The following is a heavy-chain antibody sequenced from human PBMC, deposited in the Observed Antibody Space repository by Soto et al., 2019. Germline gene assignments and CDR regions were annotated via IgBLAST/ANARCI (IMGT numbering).Heavy chain of an antibody. CDR3: ARVTVTTLGYSDY. Sequence: SETLSLTCAVYGGTFSGYYWSWIRQPPGKGLEWIGEINHSGSTNYNPSLKSRVTISVDTSKNQFSLKLSSVTAADTAVYYCARVTVTTLGYSDYWGPGTLVTVSS. CDR2: INHSGST. V-gene: IGHV4-34*01. CDR1: GGTFSGYY. J-gene: IGHJ4*02. D-gene: IGHD4-17*01.